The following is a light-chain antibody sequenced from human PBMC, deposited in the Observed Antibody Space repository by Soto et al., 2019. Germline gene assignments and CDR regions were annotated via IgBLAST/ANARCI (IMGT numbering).Light chain of an antibody. Sequence: EILMTQSPSTLSLSPGERVTLSCRASQTVSSYLAWYQQKPGQAPRLLIYDASTRANGIPVRFSGSGSGTEFTLTISSLEPEDFALYYCQQRNNWPITFGQGTRLEI. J-gene: IGKJ5*01. CDR2: DAS. V-gene: IGKV3-11*01. CDR1: QTVSSY. CDR3: QQRNNWPIT.